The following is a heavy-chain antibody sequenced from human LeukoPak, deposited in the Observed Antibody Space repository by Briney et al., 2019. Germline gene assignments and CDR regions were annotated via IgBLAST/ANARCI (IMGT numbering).Heavy chain of an antibody. CDR3: ARVTDDSSGYYTNWFDP. J-gene: IGHJ5*02. D-gene: IGHD3-22*01. V-gene: IGHV1-8*03. Sequence: GASVKVSCKASGYTFTGYYMHWVRQAPGQGLEWMGWINPNSGNTGYAQKFQGRVTITRNSSISTAYMELSSLRSEDTAVYYCARVTDDSSGYYTNWFDPWGQGTLVTVSS. CDR1: GYTFTGYY. CDR2: INPNSGNT.